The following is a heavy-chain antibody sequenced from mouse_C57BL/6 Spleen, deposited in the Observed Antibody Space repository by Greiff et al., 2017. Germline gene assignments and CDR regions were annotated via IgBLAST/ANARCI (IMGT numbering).Heavy chain of an antibody. CDR3: ARALEGDYDYDENYAMDY. D-gene: IGHD2-4*01. J-gene: IGHJ4*01. V-gene: IGHV1-78*01. CDR2: IYPRDGST. CDR1: GYTFTDHT. Sequence: QVQLQQSDAELVKPGASVKISCKVSGYTFTDHTIHWMKQRPEQGLEWIGYIYPRDGSTKYNEKFKGKATLTADKSSSTAYMQLNRLTSEDSAVYFCARALEGDYDYDENYAMDYWGQGTSVTVSS.